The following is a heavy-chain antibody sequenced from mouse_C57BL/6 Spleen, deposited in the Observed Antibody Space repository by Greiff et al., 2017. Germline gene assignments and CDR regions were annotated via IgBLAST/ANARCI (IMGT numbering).Heavy chain of an antibody. D-gene: IGHD1-1*01. CDR1: GYTFTSYW. CDR3: SITTVENFDV. J-gene: IGHJ1*03. V-gene: IGHV1-69*01. CDR2: IDPSDSYT. Sequence: QVQLKQSGAELVMPGASVKLSCKASGYTFTSYWMHWVKQRPGQGLEWIGEIDPSDSYTNYNQKFKGKSTLTVDKSSSTAYMQLSSLTSEDSAVYYCSITTVENFDVWGTGTTVTVSS.